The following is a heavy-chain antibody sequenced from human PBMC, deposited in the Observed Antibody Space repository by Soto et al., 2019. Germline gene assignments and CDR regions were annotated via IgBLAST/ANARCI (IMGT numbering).Heavy chain of an antibody. CDR3: ARGGIAAAGSGEYAMDV. D-gene: IGHD6-13*01. CDR1: GYTFTDFY. CDR2: INPNSDGT. J-gene: IGHJ6*02. V-gene: IGHV1-2*02. Sequence: RASVKVSCKASGYTFTDFYIHWVRQAPGQGLEWMGWINPNSDGTNYAQKLAQRFQGRVTMTRDTSISTAYMDLNRLTTDDTAVYYCARGGIAAAGSGEYAMDVWGQGTTVTVSS.